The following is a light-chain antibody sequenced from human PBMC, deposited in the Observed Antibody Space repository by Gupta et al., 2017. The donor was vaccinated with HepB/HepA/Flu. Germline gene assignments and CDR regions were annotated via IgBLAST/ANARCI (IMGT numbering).Light chain of an antibody. V-gene: IGLV8-61*01. CDR2: STN. Sequence: QTVVTQQPSFSVSPCGSVTLACGLSSGSVSTSYYPSWYQQTPGQAPRTLIYSTNTRSSGVPDRFSGSILGNKAALTITGAQADDESDYYCVLYMGSGIWVFGGGTKLTVL. J-gene: IGLJ3*02. CDR3: VLYMGSGIWV. CDR1: SGSVSTSYY.